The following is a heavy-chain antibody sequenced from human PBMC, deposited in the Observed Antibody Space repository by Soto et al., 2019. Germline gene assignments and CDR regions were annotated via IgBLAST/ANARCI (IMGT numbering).Heavy chain of an antibody. J-gene: IGHJ6*02. V-gene: IGHV3-30-3*01. CDR3: AKEWQQLGMGFYYYGMDV. Sequence: QVQLVESGGGVVQPGRSLRLSCAAYGFPFTSYAMHWVRQAPGKGLECVAFISYDGTNEYYADSVKGRFTVSRDDSKKTVFLQMNRLRPEDTAVYYCAKEWQQLGMGFYYYGMDVWGQGTPVTVSS. D-gene: IGHD6-13*01. CDR2: ISYDGTNE. CDR1: GFPFTSYA.